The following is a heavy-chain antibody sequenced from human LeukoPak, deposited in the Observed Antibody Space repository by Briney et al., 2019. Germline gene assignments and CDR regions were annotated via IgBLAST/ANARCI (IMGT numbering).Heavy chain of an antibody. D-gene: IGHD2-21*02. CDR2: INYRGST. V-gene: IGHV4-39*01. Sequence: PSETLSLTCSVSGGSISGSSYYWGWIRQPPGKGLEWIGNINYRGSTYYNPSLKSRVIMSIDTSKNRFSLKVNSVTATDTAVYYCAKTVWSRLAAGLDSWGQGTLVTVSS. J-gene: IGHJ4*02. CDR1: GGSISGSSYY. CDR3: AKTVWSRLAAGLDS.